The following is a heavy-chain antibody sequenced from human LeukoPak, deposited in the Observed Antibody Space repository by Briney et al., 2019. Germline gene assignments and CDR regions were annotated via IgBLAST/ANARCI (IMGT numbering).Heavy chain of an antibody. V-gene: IGHV4-39*01. J-gene: IGHJ5*02. D-gene: IGHD3-9*01. Sequence: KPSETLSLXCTVSGGSIRSSDYYWDWIRQPPGRGLEWIGTIHYSGSTFYKPPLKSRLTVSADTSRNQFYMKLSSVTAADTAVYYCARASVVLPSFEWANWFDTWGQGSLVTVSS. CDR3: ARASVVLPSFEWANWFDT. CDR2: IHYSGST. CDR1: GGSIRSSDYY.